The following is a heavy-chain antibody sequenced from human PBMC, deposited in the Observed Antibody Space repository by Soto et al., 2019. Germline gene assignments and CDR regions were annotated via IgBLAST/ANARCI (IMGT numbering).Heavy chain of an antibody. Sequence: NPSETLSLTCTVSGGSINSVGYYWVWIRQPPGKGLEWIGSIYYSGTTDYNPSLTGRVTISVDTSKNRFSLKLSSVTAADTAVYYCAKRRVVPNARYYYYGMDVWGQGTTVTV. J-gene: IGHJ6*02. CDR3: AKRRVVPNARYYYYGMDV. CDR2: IYYSGTT. CDR1: GGSINSVGYY. D-gene: IGHD2-2*01. V-gene: IGHV4-39*01.